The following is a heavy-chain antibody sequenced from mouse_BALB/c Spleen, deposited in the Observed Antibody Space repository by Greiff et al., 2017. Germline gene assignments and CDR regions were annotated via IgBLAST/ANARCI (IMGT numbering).Heavy chain of an antibody. J-gene: IGHJ2*01. Sequence: EVQLVESGPSLVKPSQTLSLTCSVTGDSITSGYWNWIRKFPGNKLEYMGYISYSGSTYYNPSLKSRISITRDTSKNQYYLQLNSVTTEDTATYYCARWRDYDYYFDYWGQGTTLTVSS. CDR1: GDSITSGY. CDR2: ISYSGST. D-gene: IGHD2-4*01. V-gene: IGHV3-8*02. CDR3: ARWRDYDYYFDY.